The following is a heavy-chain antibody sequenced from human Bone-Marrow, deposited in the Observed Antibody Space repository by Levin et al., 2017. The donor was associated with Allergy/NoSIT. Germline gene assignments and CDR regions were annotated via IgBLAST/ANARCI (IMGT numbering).Heavy chain of an antibody. CDR2: IDWDDDK. CDR3: ARTLRKEPHPFGAFDI. V-gene: IGHV2-70*01. CDR1: GFSITTSGVC. D-gene: IGHD3-16*01. Sequence: SGPTLVKPTQTLTLTCTFSGFSITTSGVCLSWLRQPPGKALEWLALIDWDDDKYYSTSLKTRLTISKDTSKHQVVLTMTDMDPGDTGTYYGARTLRKEPHPFGAFDIWGQGAVVTVSS. J-gene: IGHJ3*02.